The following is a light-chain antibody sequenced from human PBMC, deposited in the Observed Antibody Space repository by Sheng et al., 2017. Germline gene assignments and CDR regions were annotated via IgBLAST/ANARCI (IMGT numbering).Light chain of an antibody. J-gene: IGKJ4*01. CDR3: HQRSNWPLT. CDR1: QSLSRN. V-gene: IGKV3-11*01. Sequence: EIVLTQSPATLSLSPGERATLSCRASQSLSRNLAWFQQQPGQAPRLLISDASNRATGIPARFSGSGSGTNFTLTISSLEPEDFAVYYCHQRSNWPLTFGGGTRVEIK. CDR2: DAS.